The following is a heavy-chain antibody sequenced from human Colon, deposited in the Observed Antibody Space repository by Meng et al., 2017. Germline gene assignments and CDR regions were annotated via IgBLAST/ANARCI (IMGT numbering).Heavy chain of an antibody. V-gene: IGHV1-18*01. CDR3: ARTYYYDSSGYPVRYYYGMDV. CDR2: ISAYNGNT. J-gene: IGHJ6*02. Sequence: ASVKVSCKASGYTFTSYGISWVRQAPGQGLEWMGWISAYNGNTNYAQKLQGRVTMTTDTSTSTACMELRSLRSDDTAVYYCARTYYYDSSGYPVRYYYGMDVWGQGTTVTVSS. D-gene: IGHD3-22*01. CDR1: GYTFTSYG.